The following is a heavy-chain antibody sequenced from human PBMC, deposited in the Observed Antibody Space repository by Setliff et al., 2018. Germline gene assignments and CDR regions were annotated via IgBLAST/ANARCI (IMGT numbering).Heavy chain of an antibody. CDR2: VYYSGAA. Sequence: SETLSLTCTVSGGSFSTYYWSWIRQAPGKGLEWIGHVYYSGAANYNPSLKSRVTVSVDTSKNQFSLRLTSVTAADTAFYFCAKGGTYRYFDFWGQGTLVTVSS. J-gene: IGHJ4*02. D-gene: IGHD1-1*01. CDR3: AKGGTYRYFDF. CDR1: GGSFSTYY. V-gene: IGHV4-59*01.